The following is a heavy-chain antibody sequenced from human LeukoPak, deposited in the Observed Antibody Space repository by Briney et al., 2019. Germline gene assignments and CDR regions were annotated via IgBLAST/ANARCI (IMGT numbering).Heavy chain of an antibody. D-gene: IGHD3-10*01. CDR1: GYTFTGYY. J-gene: IGHJ5*02. Sequence: ASVTVSCKASGYTFTGYYMHWVRQAAGQGLEWMGWINPNSGGTNDAQNFQGRVTMTRDTSIITDYTELSRLRSDDTAVYYCARPPSMVRAVGHWFDPWGQGTLVTVSS. V-gene: IGHV1-2*02. CDR2: INPNSGGT. CDR3: ARPPSMVRAVGHWFDP.